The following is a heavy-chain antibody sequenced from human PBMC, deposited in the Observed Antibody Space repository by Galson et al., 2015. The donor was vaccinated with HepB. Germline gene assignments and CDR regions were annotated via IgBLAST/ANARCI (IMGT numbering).Heavy chain of an antibody. V-gene: IGHV1-18*04. J-gene: IGHJ6*02. D-gene: IGHD3-10*01. CDR1: GYTFTTYG. CDR3: ARDVPHGFDV. Sequence: SVKVSCKASGYTFTTYGISWVRQAPGQGLEWMGWISAHSGNTNYAQNLQGRVTLTTDTSTSTAYMELRSLTSDDTAVYYCARDVPHGFDVWGQGTTVTVSS. CDR2: ISAHSGNT.